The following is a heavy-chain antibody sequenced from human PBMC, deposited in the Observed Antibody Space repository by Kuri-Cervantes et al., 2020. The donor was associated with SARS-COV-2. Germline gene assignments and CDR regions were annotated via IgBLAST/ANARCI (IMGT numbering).Heavy chain of an antibody. CDR3: ARDIVTVDYDFWSGYYGPSYFDY. CDR2: ISYDGSNK. D-gene: IGHD3-3*01. CDR1: GSTFSSYA. Sequence: GESLKISCAASGSTFSSYAMHWVRQAPGKGLEWVAVISYDGSNKYYADSVKGRFTISRDNSKNTLYLQMNSLRAEDTAVYYCARDIVTVDYDFWSGYYGPSYFDYWGQGTLVTVSS. J-gene: IGHJ4*02. V-gene: IGHV3-30-3*01.